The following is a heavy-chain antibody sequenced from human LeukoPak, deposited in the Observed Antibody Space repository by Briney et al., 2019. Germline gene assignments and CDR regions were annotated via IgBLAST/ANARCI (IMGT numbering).Heavy chain of an antibody. CDR2: IDWDNST. J-gene: IGHJ5*02. D-gene: IGHD3-10*01. CDR3: ARNRVYGSGRNWFDP. Sequence: TKSGPALVKPTQTLTLTCTFSGFSLATPGLSVSWIRQPPGQALHWIGHIDWDNSTYYNPSLKTRLTISKDTSKSQVVLTLTNVDPVDTATYYCARNRVYGSGRNWFDPWGQGTLVTVSS. CDR1: GFSLATPGLS. V-gene: IGHV2-70*13.